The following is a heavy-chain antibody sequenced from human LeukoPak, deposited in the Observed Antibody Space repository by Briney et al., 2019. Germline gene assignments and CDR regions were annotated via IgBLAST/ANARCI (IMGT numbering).Heavy chain of an antibody. D-gene: IGHD3-3*01. CDR1: GGTFSSYA. Sequence: SVKVSCKASGGTFSSYAISWVRQAPGQGLEWMGGIIPIFGTANYAQKFQGRVTITTDESTSTACMELSSLRSEDTAVYYCARARSVLRFLEWLPPMDYYYMDVWGKGTTVTVSS. CDR3: ARARSVLRFLEWLPPMDYYYMDV. J-gene: IGHJ6*03. V-gene: IGHV1-69*05. CDR2: IIPIFGTA.